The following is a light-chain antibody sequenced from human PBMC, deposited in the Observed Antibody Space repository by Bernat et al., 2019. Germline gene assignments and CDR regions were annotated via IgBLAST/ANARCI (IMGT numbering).Light chain of an antibody. J-gene: IGKJ2*02. CDR3: MQAQHWHCT. V-gene: IGKV2-30*01. Sequence: DVVMTQSSLSLPATLGQPASISCTSSQSLVYSDGNTYLNCFQQRPGHSPRRQLYWVSNRDSGVPDRFSGSGSGTEFTLKISRVEAEVVCLYSCMQAQHWHCTFGPGASQEIK. CDR2: WVS. CDR1: QSLVYSDGNTY.